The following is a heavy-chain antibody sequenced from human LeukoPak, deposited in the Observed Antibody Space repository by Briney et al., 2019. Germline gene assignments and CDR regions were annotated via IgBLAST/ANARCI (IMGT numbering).Heavy chain of an antibody. CDR3: TRDVDTADAFDI. D-gene: IGHD5-18*01. V-gene: IGHV1-69*04. Sequence: RASVKVSCKASGGTFSSYAISWVRQAPGQGLEWMGRIIPILGIANYAQKFQGSVTITADKSTSTAYMELSSLRSEDTAVYYCTRDVDTADAFDIWGQGTMVTVSS. CDR2: IIPILGIA. J-gene: IGHJ3*02. CDR1: GGTFSSYA.